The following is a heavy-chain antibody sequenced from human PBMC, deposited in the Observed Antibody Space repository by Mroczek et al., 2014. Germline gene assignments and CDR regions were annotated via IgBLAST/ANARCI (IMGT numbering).Heavy chain of an antibody. CDR1: GYTFTSYD. CDR3: ARDIVVVPAAKKKNNWFDP. V-gene: IGHV1-8*01. Sequence: QVQLVQSGAEVKKPGASVKVSCKASGYTFTSYDINWVRQATGQGLEWMGWMNPNSGNTGYAQKFQGRVTMTRNTSISTAYMELSSLRSEDTAVYYCARDIVVVPAAKKKNNWFDPWAREPLVTVSS. CDR2: MNPNSGNT. J-gene: IGHJ5*02. D-gene: IGHD2-2*01.